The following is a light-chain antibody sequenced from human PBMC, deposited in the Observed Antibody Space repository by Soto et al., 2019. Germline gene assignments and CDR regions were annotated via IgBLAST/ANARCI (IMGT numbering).Light chain of an antibody. CDR3: SSYAGSNNLGV. CDR2: EVN. CDR1: SSDVGGYNY. Sequence: SVLTQPPSASGSPGQSATISCTGTSSDVGGYNYVSWYQQHPGKAPKLMIYEVNKRPSGVPDRFSGSKSGNTASLTVSGLQAEDEADYYCSSYAGSNNLGVFGTGTKVTVL. J-gene: IGLJ1*01. V-gene: IGLV2-8*01.